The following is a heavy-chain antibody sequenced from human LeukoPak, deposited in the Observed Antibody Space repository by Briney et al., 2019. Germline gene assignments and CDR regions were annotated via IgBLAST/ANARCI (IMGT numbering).Heavy chain of an antibody. CDR2: ISRSSSTI. CDR1: EFTFSSYS. D-gene: IGHD3-22*01. Sequence: PGGSLRLSCAASEFTFSSYSMNWVRQAPGKGLEWVSYISRSSSTIYYADSVKGRFTISRDNAKNSLYLQMNSLRAEDTAVYYCARGSSYYYDSRRGWYFDLWGRGTLVTVSS. CDR3: ARGSSYYYDSRRGWYFDL. V-gene: IGHV3-48*01. J-gene: IGHJ2*01.